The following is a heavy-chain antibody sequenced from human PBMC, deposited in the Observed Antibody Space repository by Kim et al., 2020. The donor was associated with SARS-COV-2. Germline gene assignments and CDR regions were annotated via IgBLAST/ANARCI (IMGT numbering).Heavy chain of an antibody. J-gene: IGHJ4*02. D-gene: IGHD6-13*01. V-gene: IGHV1-2*04. Sequence: AQKFQGWVTMTRDTSISTAYMELSRLRSDDTAVYYCARDRRAAAGATFDYWGQGTLVTVSS. CDR3: ARDRRAAAGATFDY.